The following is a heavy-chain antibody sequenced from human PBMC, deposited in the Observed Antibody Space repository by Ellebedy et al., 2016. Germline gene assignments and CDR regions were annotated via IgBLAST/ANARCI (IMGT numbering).Heavy chain of an antibody. D-gene: IGHD3-10*01. Sequence: ASVKVSCKASGYTFSNYDINWVRQAPGQGLEWMGGIIPILDLANYAQKFQGRVTITADKSTTTAYLELSSLRFEDSAVYYCARDSWPDATVIRGVCHYWGQGTLVAVSS. CDR3: ARDSWPDATVIRGVCHY. CDR1: GYTFSNYD. CDR2: IIPILDLA. V-gene: IGHV1-69*10. J-gene: IGHJ4*02.